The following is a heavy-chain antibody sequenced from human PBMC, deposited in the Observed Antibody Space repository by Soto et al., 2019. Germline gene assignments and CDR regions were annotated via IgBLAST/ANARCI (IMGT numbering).Heavy chain of an antibody. D-gene: IGHD3-22*01. CDR3: ARDHVNYDSSPFDY. J-gene: IGHJ4*02. CDR1: GFTFSSYG. CDR2: IWYDGSNK. V-gene: IGHV3-33*01. Sequence: QVQLVESGGGVVQPGRSLRLSCAASGFTFSSYGMHWVRQAPGKGLEWVAVIWYDGSNKYYADSVKGRFTISRDNSKNTLYLQMNSLRAEDTAVYYCARDHVNYDSSPFDYWGQGTLVTVSS.